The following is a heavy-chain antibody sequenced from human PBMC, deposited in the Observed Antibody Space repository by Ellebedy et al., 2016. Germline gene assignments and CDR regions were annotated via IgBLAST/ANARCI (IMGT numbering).Heavy chain of an antibody. Sequence: GESLKISCAASGFTVNGYDMHWVRQAPGKGLEYVSAISSNGGSTYYADSVKGRFTISRDNSKNTLYLQMNSLRAEDTAVYYCARDRGGDIVVVPAAITDYYYYYGMDVWGQGTTVTVSS. V-gene: IGHV3-64*04. CDR2: ISSNGGST. CDR1: GFTVNGYD. D-gene: IGHD2-2*01. CDR3: ARDRGGDIVVVPAAITDYYYYYGMDV. J-gene: IGHJ6*02.